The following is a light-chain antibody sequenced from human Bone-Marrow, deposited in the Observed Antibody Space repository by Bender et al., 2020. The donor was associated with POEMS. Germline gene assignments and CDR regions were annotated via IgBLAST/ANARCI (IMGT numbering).Light chain of an antibody. J-gene: IGLJ2*01. V-gene: IGLV2-14*03. CDR1: SSDVGGFNY. Sequence: QSALTQPASVSASPGQSITISCTGTSSDVGGFNYVSWYQQHPGKAPKVMIYDVSDRPSGVSDRFSGSKSGNTASLTISGLQTEDEAVYYCSSYTTSSTLVFGGGTKLTVL. CDR3: SSYTTSSTLV. CDR2: DVS.